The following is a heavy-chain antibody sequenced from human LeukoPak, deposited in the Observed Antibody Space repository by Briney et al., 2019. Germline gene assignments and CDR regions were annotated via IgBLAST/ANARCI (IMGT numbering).Heavy chain of an antibody. CDR2: IYYSGST. CDR1: SGSVNSGSYY. D-gene: IGHD6-13*01. Sequence: SETLSLTCTVSSGSVNSGSYYWNWIRQPPGKRLEWIGYIYYSGSTNYNPSLKSRVTISLDTSKNQLSLKLSSVSAADTAVYYCVRRAGYTSSWYEYWGQGTLVTVSS. CDR3: VRRAGYTSSWYEY. V-gene: IGHV4-61*01. J-gene: IGHJ4*02.